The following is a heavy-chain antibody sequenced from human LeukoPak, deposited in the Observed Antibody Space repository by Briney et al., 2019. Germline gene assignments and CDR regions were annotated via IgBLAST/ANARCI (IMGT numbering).Heavy chain of an antibody. J-gene: IGHJ6*03. CDR3: STLGPKLSYYYYYMDV. Sequence: GESLKISCKGSGYSFTSYWIGWVRQMPGKGLEWMGIIYPDDSGTRYSPSFQGQVTISADKSISTAYLQWSSLKASDTAMYYCSTLGPKLSYYYYYMDVWGKGTTVTISS. CDR2: IYPDDSGT. D-gene: IGHD2-15*01. CDR1: GYSFTSYW. V-gene: IGHV5-51*01.